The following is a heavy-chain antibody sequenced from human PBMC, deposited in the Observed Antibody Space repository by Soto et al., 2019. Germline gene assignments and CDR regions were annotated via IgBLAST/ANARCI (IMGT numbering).Heavy chain of an antibody. CDR1: GFTFSSYW. Sequence: EVQLVESGGGLVQPGGSLRLSCAASGFTFSSYWMSWVRQAPGKGLEWVANIKQDGSEKYYVDSVKGRFTISIDNAKNSLYLQMNSLRAEDTAVYYCARFPLATIFGVVTPFFDYWGQGTLVTVSS. J-gene: IGHJ4*02. CDR3: ARFPLATIFGVVTPFFDY. V-gene: IGHV3-7*01. D-gene: IGHD3-3*01. CDR2: IKQDGSEK.